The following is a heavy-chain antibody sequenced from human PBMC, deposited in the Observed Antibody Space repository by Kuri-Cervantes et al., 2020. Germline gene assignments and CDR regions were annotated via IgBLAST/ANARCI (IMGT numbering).Heavy chain of an antibody. CDR2: IWYDGNDA. Sequence: LSLTCAASGFTFNNYGMHWVRQAPGRGLEWVAVIWYDGNDAYYADSVKGRFTVSRDNSKNMLYLAMNSLRAEDTAVYYCAAQASSSWYLVEYFHHWGQGTLVTVSS. CDR1: GFTFNNYG. J-gene: IGHJ1*01. V-gene: IGHV3-33*01. CDR3: AAQASSSWYLVEYFHH. D-gene: IGHD6-13*01.